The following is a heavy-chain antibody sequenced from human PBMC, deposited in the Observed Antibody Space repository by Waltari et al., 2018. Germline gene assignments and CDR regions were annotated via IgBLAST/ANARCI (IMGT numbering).Heavy chain of an antibody. CDR1: GYSISSGYY. CDR3: ARRACSGGSCYDEFDP. D-gene: IGHD2-15*01. J-gene: IGHJ5*02. V-gene: IGHV4-38-2*01. CDR2: IYHSGST. Sequence: QVQLQESGPGLVKPSETLSLTCAVSGYSISSGYYWGWIRQPPGKGLEWIGSIYHSGSTYYNPSLKSRVTISVDTSKNQFSLKLSSVTAADTAVYYCARRACSGGSCYDEFDPWGQGTLVTVSS.